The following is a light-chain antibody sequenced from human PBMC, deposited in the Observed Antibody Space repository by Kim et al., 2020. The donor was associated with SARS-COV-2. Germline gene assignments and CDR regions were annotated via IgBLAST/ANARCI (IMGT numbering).Light chain of an antibody. Sequence: QSVLTQPPSASATPGQRVKITCSESSSNIGNNTVHWYQQFPSTAPKLLIYNGDRRHSGVHDRFSGSKPGTSASLALSGLLSDDEADYYCASWDDSLDAWVFGGGTQLTVL. CDR3: ASWDDSLDAWV. J-gene: IGLJ3*02. CDR2: NGD. V-gene: IGLV1-44*01. CDR1: SSNIGNNT.